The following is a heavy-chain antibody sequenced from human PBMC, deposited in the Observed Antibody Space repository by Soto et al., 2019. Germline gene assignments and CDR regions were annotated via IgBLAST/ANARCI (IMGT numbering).Heavy chain of an antibody. V-gene: IGHV3-33*01. J-gene: IGHJ3*02. CDR1: GFTFSSYG. CDR3: ARGADYGDYADAFDI. D-gene: IGHD4-17*01. CDR2: IWYDGSNK. Sequence: GGSLRLSCAASGFTFSSYGMHWVRQAPGKGLEWVAVIWYDGSNKYYADSVKGRFTISRDNSKNTLYLQMNSLRAEDTAVYYCARGADYGDYADAFDIWGQGTMVTVSS.